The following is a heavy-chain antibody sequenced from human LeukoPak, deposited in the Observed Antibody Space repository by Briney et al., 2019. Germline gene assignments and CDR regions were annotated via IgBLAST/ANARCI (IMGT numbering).Heavy chain of an antibody. CDR3: ARVLCSGGSCYYYDY. CDR1: GYTFTSYG. V-gene: IGHV1-18*01. Sequence: ASVKVSRKASGYTFTSYGISWVRQAPGQGLEWMGWISAYNGNTNYAQKLQGRVTMTTDTSTSTAYMELRSLRSDDTAVYYCARVLCSGGSCYYYDYWGQGTLVTVSS. J-gene: IGHJ4*02. D-gene: IGHD2-15*01. CDR2: ISAYNGNT.